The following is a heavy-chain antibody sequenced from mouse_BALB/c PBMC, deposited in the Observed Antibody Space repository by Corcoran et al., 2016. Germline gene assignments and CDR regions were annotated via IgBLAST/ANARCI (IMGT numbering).Heavy chain of an antibody. CDR2: INTYTGEP. J-gene: IGHJ4*01. Sequence: QIELVKNGQERKKPGETVKISCKASGYTFTYSGMNWVKQAPGKGLKWMGWINTYTGEPTYADDFKGRFAFSLETYASTAYLQINNLKNEDTATYFCARYGNYGAMDYWGQGTSVTVSS. CDR1: GYTFTYSG. CDR3: ARYGNYGAMDY. D-gene: IGHD2-1*01. V-gene: IGHV9-3-1*01.